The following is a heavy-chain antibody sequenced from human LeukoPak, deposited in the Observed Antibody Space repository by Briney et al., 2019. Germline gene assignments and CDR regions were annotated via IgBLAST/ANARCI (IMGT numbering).Heavy chain of an antibody. CDR1: GDSISSSNW. CDR3: TRSPLLWFGELKSPFDS. Sequence: SETLSLTCAVSGDSISSSNWWTWVRQTPGKGLEWIGEIYHRGSINYNLSLKSRVTISLDKSTNHFSLEMKFVTAADTAVYCCTRSPLLWFGELKSPFDSWGQGTLVTVSS. V-gene: IGHV4-4*01. D-gene: IGHD3-10*01. CDR2: IYHRGSI. J-gene: IGHJ4*02.